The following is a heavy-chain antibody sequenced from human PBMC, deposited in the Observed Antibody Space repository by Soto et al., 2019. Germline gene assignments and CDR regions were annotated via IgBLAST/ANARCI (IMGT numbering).Heavy chain of an antibody. D-gene: IGHD2-15*01. J-gene: IGHJ3*02. V-gene: IGHV4-31*03. CDR1: GGSIISGGYY. Sequence: SETLSLTCTVSGGSIISGGYYWSWIRQHPGKGLEWIGYIYYSGSTYYNPSLKSRVTISVDTSKNQFSLKLSSVTAADTAVYYCARYCSGGSCYLGSDAFDIWGQGTMVTVSS. CDR3: ARYCSGGSCYLGSDAFDI. CDR2: IYYSGST.